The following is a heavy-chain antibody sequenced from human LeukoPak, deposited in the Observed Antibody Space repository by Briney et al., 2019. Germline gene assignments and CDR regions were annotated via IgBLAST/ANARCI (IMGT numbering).Heavy chain of an antibody. J-gene: IGHJ4*02. V-gene: IGHV3-48*03. CDR1: GFTFSSYE. D-gene: IGHD3-22*01. CDR2: ISSSGSAI. CDR3: AKGGYFYDSSDAY. Sequence: GGSLRLSCAASGFTFSSYEMNWVRQAPGKGLEWLSYISSSGSAIYYADSVKGRFTISRDNAKNSLYLQMNSLRAEDTAVYYRAKGGYFYDSSDAYWGQGTLVTVSS.